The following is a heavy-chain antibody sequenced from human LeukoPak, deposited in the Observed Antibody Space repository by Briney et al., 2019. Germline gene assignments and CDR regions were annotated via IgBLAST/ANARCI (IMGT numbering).Heavy chain of an antibody. D-gene: IGHD6-13*01. CDR1: GGSISSSSYY. Sequence: PSETLSLTCTVSGGSISSSSYYWGWIRQPPGKGLEWIGSIYYSGSTYYSPSLKSRVTISVDTSKNQFSLKLSSVTAADTAVYYCARERAQQLVLYYYYYYMDVWGKGTTVTVSS. CDR2: IYYSGST. V-gene: IGHV4-39*07. CDR3: ARERAQQLVLYYYYYYMDV. J-gene: IGHJ6*03.